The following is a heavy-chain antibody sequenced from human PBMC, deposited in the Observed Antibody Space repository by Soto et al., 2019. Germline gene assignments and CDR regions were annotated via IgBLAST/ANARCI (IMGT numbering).Heavy chain of an antibody. D-gene: IGHD5-18*01. CDR3: AKDRMWGYSYGYNY. V-gene: IGHV3-23*01. CDR2: ISGSGGNT. J-gene: IGHJ4*02. CDR1: GFTFNNYA. Sequence: GGSLRLSCAASGFTFNNYAMSWVRQAPGKGLEWVSTISGSGGNTYYADSVKGRFTISRDNSKNTLFLQMNSLRAADTAIYFCAKDRMWGYSYGYNYWGQGTLVTVSS.